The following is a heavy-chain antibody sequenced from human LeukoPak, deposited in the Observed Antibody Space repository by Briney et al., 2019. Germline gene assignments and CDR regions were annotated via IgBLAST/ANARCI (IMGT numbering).Heavy chain of an antibody. CDR2: ISSSSSYI. D-gene: IGHD4-23*01. J-gene: IGHJ5*02. CDR1: GFTFSSYS. CDR3: ARDAYGGNSFWFDP. V-gene: IGHV3-21*01. Sequence: GGSLRLSCAASGFTFSSYSMNWVRQAPGKGLEWVSSISSSSSYIHYADSVKGRFTISRDNAKNSLYLQMNSLRAEDTAVYYCARDAYGGNSFWFDPWGQGTLVTVSS.